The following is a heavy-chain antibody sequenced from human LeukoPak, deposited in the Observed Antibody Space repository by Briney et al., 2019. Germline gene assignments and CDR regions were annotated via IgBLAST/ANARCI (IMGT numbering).Heavy chain of an antibody. D-gene: IGHD3-10*01. V-gene: IGHV3-33*01. Sequence: PGRSLRLSCAASGFTFSSYGMHWVRQAPGKGLEWVAVIWYDGSNKYYADSVKGRFTISRDNSKNTLYLQMDSLRAEDTAVYYCAREAKPDKRGFDYWGQGTLVTVSS. J-gene: IGHJ4*02. CDR2: IWYDGSNK. CDR3: AREAKPDKRGFDY. CDR1: GFTFSSYG.